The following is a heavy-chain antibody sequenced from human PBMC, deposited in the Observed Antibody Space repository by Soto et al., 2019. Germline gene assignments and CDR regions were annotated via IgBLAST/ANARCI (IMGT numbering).Heavy chain of an antibody. CDR1: GGSISSSSYA. J-gene: IGHJ5*02. CDR2: IYYSGST. V-gene: IGHV4-39*01. D-gene: IGHD3-16*01. Sequence: QLQLQESGPGLVKPSETLSLTCTVSGGSISSSSYAWGWIRQPPGKGLEWIGSIYYSGSTYYNPSLKSRVTISVDTSKNQFSLNLSSVTAADTAVYYCARLDPGEWFDPWGQGTLVTVSS. CDR3: ARLDPGEWFDP.